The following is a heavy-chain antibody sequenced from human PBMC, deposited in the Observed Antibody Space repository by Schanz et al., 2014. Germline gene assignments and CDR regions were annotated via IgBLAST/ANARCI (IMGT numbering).Heavy chain of an antibody. CDR1: GYTFTTYY. D-gene: IGHD5-18*01. Sequence: QVQLIQSGAEVKKPGTSVKVSCKASGYTFTTYYMLWVRQAPGQGLEWMGIINPSGGSTRYGQKFQGRITITADKSTSTASMELSSLRSEDTAVYYCARGPSQGYSYGHNIGAYYYGMDVWGQGTTVTVSS. V-gene: IGHV1-46*01. CDR2: INPSGGST. J-gene: IGHJ6*02. CDR3: ARGPSQGYSYGHNIGAYYYGMDV.